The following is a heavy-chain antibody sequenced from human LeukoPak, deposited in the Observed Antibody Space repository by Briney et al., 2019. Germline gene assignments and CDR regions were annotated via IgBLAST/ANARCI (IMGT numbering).Heavy chain of an antibody. J-gene: IGHJ1*01. D-gene: IGHD4-11*01. V-gene: IGHV1-69*05. Sequence: ASVTVSCKASGGTFTNSAISWVRQAPGQGLEWMRGTIPLFGTANHARKFQGSATITTDESTSTVYMELSSLRSEDTAVYYCAGSGTDSNYIWLGYFQYWGQGTLVTVSS. CDR1: GGTFTNSA. CDR2: TIPLFGTA. CDR3: AGSGTDSNYIWLGYFQY.